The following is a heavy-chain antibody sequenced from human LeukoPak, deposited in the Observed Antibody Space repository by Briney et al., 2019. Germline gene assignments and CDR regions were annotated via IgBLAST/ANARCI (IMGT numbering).Heavy chain of an antibody. CDR2: IIPIFGTA. CDR3: VRISSGWEQNLYFQH. Sequence: SVKVSCKASGGTFSSYAISWVRQAPGQGLEWMGGIIPIFGTANYAQKFQGRVTITADESTSTAYMELSSLRSEDTAVYYCVRISSGWEQNLYFQHWGQGTLVTVSS. V-gene: IGHV1-69*13. CDR1: GGTFSSYA. J-gene: IGHJ1*01. D-gene: IGHD6-19*01.